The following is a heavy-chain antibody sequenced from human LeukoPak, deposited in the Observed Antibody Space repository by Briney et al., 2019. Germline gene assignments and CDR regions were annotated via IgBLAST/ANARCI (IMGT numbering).Heavy chain of an antibody. CDR2: IYYSGST. D-gene: IGHD5-12*01. CDR1: GGSISSYY. Sequence: SETLSLTCTVSGGSISSYYWSWLRQPPGKGLEWIGYIYYSGSTNYNPSLKSRVTISVDTSKNQFSLKLSSVTAADTAVYYCAAIVATGDYYYYGMDVWGQGTTVTVSS. J-gene: IGHJ6*02. V-gene: IGHV4-59*01. CDR3: AAIVATGDYYYYGMDV.